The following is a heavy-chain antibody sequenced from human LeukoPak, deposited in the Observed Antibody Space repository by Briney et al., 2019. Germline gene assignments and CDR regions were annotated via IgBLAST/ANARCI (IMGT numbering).Heavy chain of an antibody. D-gene: IGHD5-18*01. Sequence: ASVKVSCKASGGTFSSYAISWVRQAPGQGLEWMGGIIPIFGTANYAQKFQGRVTITADESTSTAYMELSSLRSEDTAVYYCARETGYSYGQYYFGYWGQGTLVTVSS. CDR2: IIPIFGTA. CDR1: GGTFSSYA. CDR3: ARETGYSYGQYYFGY. J-gene: IGHJ4*02. V-gene: IGHV1-69*13.